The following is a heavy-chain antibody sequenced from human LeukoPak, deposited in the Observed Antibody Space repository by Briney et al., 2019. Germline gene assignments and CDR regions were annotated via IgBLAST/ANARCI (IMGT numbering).Heavy chain of an antibody. D-gene: IGHD2-2*01. CDR3: ARDSCSSTSCRRKFDN. V-gene: IGHV4-39*07. J-gene: IGHJ4*02. CDR1: GGSITSSNYF. Sequence: SETLSLTCTVSGGSITSSNYFWGWIRQSPGKGLEWIGSIYYGGSTYYNPSLKSRVTISVETSKIQFSLKLSSVTAADSAVYYCARDSCSSTSCRRKFDNWGQGTLVTVSS. CDR2: IYYGGST.